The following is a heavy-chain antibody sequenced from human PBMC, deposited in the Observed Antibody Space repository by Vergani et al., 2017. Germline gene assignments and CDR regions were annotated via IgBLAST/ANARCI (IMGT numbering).Heavy chain of an antibody. J-gene: IGHJ4*02. V-gene: IGHV3-43D*04. CDR1: GFTFDDYA. CDR2: ISWDGGST. Sequence: EVQLVESGGVVVQPGGSLRLSCAASGFTFDDYAMHWVRQAPGKGLEWVSLISWDGGSTYYADSVKGRFTISRDNSKNSLYLQMNSLRAEDTALYYCAKDHGSSGWYGSLDYWGQGTLVTVSS. D-gene: IGHD6-19*01. CDR3: AKDHGSSGWYGSLDY.